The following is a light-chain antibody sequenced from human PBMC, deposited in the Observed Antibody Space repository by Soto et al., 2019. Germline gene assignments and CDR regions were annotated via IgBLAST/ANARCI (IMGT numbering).Light chain of an antibody. CDR3: LQDYDYPLT. J-gene: IGKJ4*01. CDR1: QGIRSD. V-gene: IGKV1-6*01. Sequence: AIQMTQSPSSLSASVGDRVTITCRASQGIRSDLGWYQQKPGKAPKLLIYAASTLQSGVPSRFSGSGSGTDFTLTIGGLQPEDFATYYCLQDYDYPLTFGGGNKVEIK. CDR2: AAS.